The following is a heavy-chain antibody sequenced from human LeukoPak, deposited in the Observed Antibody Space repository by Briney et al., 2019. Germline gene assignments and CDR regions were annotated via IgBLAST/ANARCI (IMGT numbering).Heavy chain of an antibody. CDR1: GFTFNSYY. CDR3: ARGVLGYGRNDAFDL. J-gene: IGHJ3*01. Sequence: GGSLRLSCAASGFTFNSYYMNWVRQTPGKVLEWVSSIHSSDSYIDYADAGRGRFTISRDNAKRSLYLQMNSLRAEHRAVYYCARGVLGYGRNDAFDLWGQGTMVTVSS. CDR2: IHSSDSYI. D-gene: IGHD4-23*01. V-gene: IGHV3-21*01.